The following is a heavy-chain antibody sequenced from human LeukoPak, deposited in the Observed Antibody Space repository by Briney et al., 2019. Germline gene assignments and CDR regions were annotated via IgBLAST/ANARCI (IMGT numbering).Heavy chain of an antibody. Sequence: SETLSLTCAVYGGSFSGYYWSWIRQPPGKGLEWIGEINHSGSTNYNPSLKSRVTISVVTSKNQFSLKLSSVTAADTAVYYCARTPVVTATPSYMDVWGKGTTVTVSS. J-gene: IGHJ6*03. CDR2: INHSGST. D-gene: IGHD2-21*02. CDR3: ARTPVVTATPSYMDV. V-gene: IGHV4-34*01. CDR1: GGSFSGYY.